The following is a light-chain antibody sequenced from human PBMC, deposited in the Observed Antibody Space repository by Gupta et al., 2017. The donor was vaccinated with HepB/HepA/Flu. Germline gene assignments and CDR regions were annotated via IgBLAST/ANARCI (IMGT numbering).Light chain of an antibody. CDR1: QSVSSN. V-gene: IGKV3-15*01. J-gene: IGKJ1*01. CDR3: QQYKNWPWT. Sequence: EIVMTQSPATLSVSPGERATPSCRASQSVSSNLAWYQQKPGQAPRLLIYGASTRATGIPARFSGSGSGTEFTLTISSLQSEDFAVYYCQQYKNWPWTFGQGTKVETK. CDR2: GAS.